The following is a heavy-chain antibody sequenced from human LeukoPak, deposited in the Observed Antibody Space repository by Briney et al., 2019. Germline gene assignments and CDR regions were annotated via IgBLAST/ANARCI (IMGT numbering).Heavy chain of an antibody. CDR2: ISSSGSV. CDR1: RGSISGSIRSYY. V-gene: IGHV4-61*05. CDR3: ARIPLGYSGAYYFDY. J-gene: IGHJ4*02. Sequence: SETLSLTCTVSRGSISGSIRSYYWGWLRQPPGKELEWIGYISSSGSVNDNPSLRSRVTISVDTSKNQFFLSLSSVSAADTAVYYCARIPLGYSGAYYFDYWGQGTLVTVSP. D-gene: IGHD5-12*01.